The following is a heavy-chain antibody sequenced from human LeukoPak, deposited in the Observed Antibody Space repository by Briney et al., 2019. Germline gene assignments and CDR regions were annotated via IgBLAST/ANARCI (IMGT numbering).Heavy chain of an antibody. CDR3: AKDPTAYSSRWYEFLTGLDY. Sequence: SGGSLRLSCAASGFTFSSYAMSWVRQAPGKGLEWVSAISGSGGSTYYADSVKGRFTISRDNSKNTLYLQMNSLRAEDTAVYYCAKDPTAYSSRWYEFLTGLDYWGQGTLVTVSS. CDR1: GFTFSSYA. J-gene: IGHJ4*02. V-gene: IGHV3-23*01. D-gene: IGHD6-13*01. CDR2: ISGSGGST.